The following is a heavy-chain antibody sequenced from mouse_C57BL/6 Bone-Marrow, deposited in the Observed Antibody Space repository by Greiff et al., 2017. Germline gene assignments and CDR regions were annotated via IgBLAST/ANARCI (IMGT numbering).Heavy chain of an antibody. V-gene: IGHV1-19*01. Sequence: EVQLQQSGPVLVKPGASVKMSCKASGYTFTDYYMNWVKQSHGKSLEWIGVINPYNGGTSYNQKFKGKATLTVDKSSSTAYMELNSLTSEDSAVYYCATYGLYFDDWGQGTTRTVSA. CDR2: INPYNGGT. CDR3: ATYGLYFDD. CDR1: GYTFTDYY. D-gene: IGHD2-10*02. J-gene: IGHJ2*01.